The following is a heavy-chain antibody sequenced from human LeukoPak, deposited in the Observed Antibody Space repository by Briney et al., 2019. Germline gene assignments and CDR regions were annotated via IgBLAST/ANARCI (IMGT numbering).Heavy chain of an antibody. D-gene: IGHD6-19*01. CDR3: TTGIAVAGTNY. Sequence: GGSLRLSCAASGFTFSNAWMSWVRQAPGKGLEWVGRIKSKTDGGTTDYAAPVKGRFTISRDGSKNTLYLQMNSLKTEDTAVYYCTTGIAVAGTNYWGQGTLVTVSS. V-gene: IGHV3-15*01. CDR1: GFTFSNAW. J-gene: IGHJ4*02. CDR2: IKSKTDGGTT.